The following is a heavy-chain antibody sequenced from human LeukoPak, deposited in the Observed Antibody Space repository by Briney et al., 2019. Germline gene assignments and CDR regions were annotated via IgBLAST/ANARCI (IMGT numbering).Heavy chain of an antibody. J-gene: IGHJ4*02. Sequence: SETLSLTCTVSGGSISSSSYYWGWVRQPPGKGRGGVGSIYYSGSTYYNPSLKSRVTISVDTSKNQFSLKLSSVTAADTAVYYCARGLMRMTTVTLDYWGQGTLVTVSS. CDR3: ARGLMRMTTVTLDY. V-gene: IGHV4-39*01. D-gene: IGHD4-17*01. CDR1: GGSISSSSYY. CDR2: IYYSGST.